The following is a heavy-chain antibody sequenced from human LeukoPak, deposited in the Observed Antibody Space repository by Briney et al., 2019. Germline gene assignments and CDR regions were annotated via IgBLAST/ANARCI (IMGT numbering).Heavy chain of an antibody. CDR2: IYYSGIT. V-gene: IGHV4-31*03. J-gene: IGHJ5*02. D-gene: IGHD2-15*01. CDR1: GGSFSGYY. CDR3: ARTGYCSGGSCYNWFDP. Sequence: LSETLSLTCTVYGGSFSGYYWSWIRQHPGQGLEWIGYIYYSGITYYNPSLKSRVTISVDTSKNQFSLKLSSVTAADTAVYFCARTGYCSGGSCYNWFDPWGQGTLVTVSS.